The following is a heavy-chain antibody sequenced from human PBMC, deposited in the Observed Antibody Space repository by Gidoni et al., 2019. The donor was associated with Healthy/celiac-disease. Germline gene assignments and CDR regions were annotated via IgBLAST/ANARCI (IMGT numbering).Heavy chain of an antibody. D-gene: IGHD6-13*01. CDR3: ARVTSYSSSWYFGGEDAFDI. V-gene: IGHV1-2*02. Sequence: QVQLVQSGAEVTKPAASVKLSCQASGYTFTGDDMHWGRQAPGQGLEWRGWINPNSGGTNYAQKFQGRVTMTRDTSISTAYMELSRLRSDDTAVYYCARVTSYSSSWYFGGEDAFDIWGQGTMVTVSS. J-gene: IGHJ3*02. CDR2: INPNSGGT. CDR1: GYTFTGDD.